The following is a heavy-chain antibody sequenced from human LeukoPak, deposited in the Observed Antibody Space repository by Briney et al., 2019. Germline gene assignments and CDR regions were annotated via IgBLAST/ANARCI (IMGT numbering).Heavy chain of an antibody. V-gene: IGHV1-8*01. CDR2: MTPNNGNR. Sequence: AAVKVSFKSSGYSYTRYDIHWLRQAPGQGLEWMGLMTPNNGNRDHAQKFQDRVTLTRDTSTGTANTELSSIPPADTAIYICAREGGLPAELDNWGQGPQVPVSS. D-gene: IGHD2-2*01. CDR1: GYSYTRYD. CDR3: AREGGLPAELDN. J-gene: IGHJ4*02.